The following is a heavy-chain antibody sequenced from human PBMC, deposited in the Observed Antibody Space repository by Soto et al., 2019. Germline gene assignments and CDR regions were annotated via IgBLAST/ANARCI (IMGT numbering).Heavy chain of an antibody. CDR1: GYSITSGFY. CDR2: ISYSAKT. V-gene: IGHV4-38-2*01. J-gene: IGHJ4*02. D-gene: IGHD3-16*01. CDR3: TRGAGAPWVRFDS. Sequence: PSETLSLTCGFSGYSITSGFYWGWVRQSPGKGLEWIGTISYSAKTFYNPSLASRFSMAVDSSKNQFSLRLTSVTAADTALYYRTRGAGAPWVRFDSWGRGILVTVS.